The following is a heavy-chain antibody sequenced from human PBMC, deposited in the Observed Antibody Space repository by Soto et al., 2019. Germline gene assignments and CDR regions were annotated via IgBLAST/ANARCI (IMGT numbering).Heavy chain of an antibody. CDR3: ARGATVVTRENWYFDL. Sequence: QVQLVQSGAEVKKPGYSVKVSCKASGGTFSSYAISWVRQAPGQGLEWMGGIIPIFGTATYAQKFQGRVTITADEHTSIAYMVLSSLRSEDTGVYYCARGATVVTRENWYFDLWGRGTLVTVSS. CDR1: GGTFSSYA. V-gene: IGHV1-69*01. CDR2: IIPIFGTA. J-gene: IGHJ2*01. D-gene: IGHD4-17*01.